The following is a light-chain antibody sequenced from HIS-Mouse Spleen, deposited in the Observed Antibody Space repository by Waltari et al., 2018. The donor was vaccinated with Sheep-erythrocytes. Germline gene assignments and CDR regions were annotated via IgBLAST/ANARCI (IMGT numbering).Light chain of an antibody. CDR2: DVS. V-gene: IGLV2-11*01. Sequence: QSALTQPRSVSGSPGQSVTISCTGTSSDVGGYNYVSWYQQHPGKAPKPMIYDVSKRPSGVPDRFSGSKSGNTASLTISGLQAEDEADHYCCSYAGSYTFVVFGGGTKLTVL. CDR1: SSDVGGYNY. J-gene: IGLJ2*01. CDR3: CSYAGSYTFVV.